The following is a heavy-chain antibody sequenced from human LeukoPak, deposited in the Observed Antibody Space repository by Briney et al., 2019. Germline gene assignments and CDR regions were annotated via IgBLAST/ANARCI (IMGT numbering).Heavy chain of an antibody. Sequence: GRSLRLSYAASGFTFSSHALSWVRQAPGKGLEWVSSLSGSGYNTYYADSVKGRFTISRDNSKNTVYLQMNSLRAEDTAVYYCAKDPYGTRYFDYWGQGTLVTVSS. D-gene: IGHD2-2*01. J-gene: IGHJ4*02. CDR2: LSGSGYNT. V-gene: IGHV3-23*01. CDR3: AKDPYGTRYFDY. CDR1: GFTFSSHA.